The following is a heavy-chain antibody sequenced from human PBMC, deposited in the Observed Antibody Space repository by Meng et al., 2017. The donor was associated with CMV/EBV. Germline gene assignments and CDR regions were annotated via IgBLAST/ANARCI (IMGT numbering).Heavy chain of an antibody. CDR3: ARDAYHYDFWSDRTSIDY. CDR2: ISSSSSYI. D-gene: IGHD3-3*01. J-gene: IGHJ4*02. Sequence: TFSSYSMNWVRQAPGKGREWVSSISSSSSYIYYADSVKGRFTISRDNAKNSLYLQMNSLRAEDTAVYHCARDAYHYDFWSDRTSIDYWGQGTLVTVSS. V-gene: IGHV3-21*01. CDR1: TFSSYS.